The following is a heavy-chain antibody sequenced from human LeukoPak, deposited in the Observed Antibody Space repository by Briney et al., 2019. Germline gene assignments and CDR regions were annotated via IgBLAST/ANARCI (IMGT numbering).Heavy chain of an antibody. CDR1: GGSITSHF. CDR3: ARDGYSGSSLFDS. V-gene: IGHV4-59*11. D-gene: IGHD1-26*01. CDR2: IYHSGIT. Sequence: PSETLSLTCTVSGGSITSHFWSWIRQPPGKGLEWIGYIYHSGITNCNPSLKSRVTISVDTSKNQFSLELSSVTAADTAVYYCARDGYSGSSLFDSWGQGTLVTVSS. J-gene: IGHJ4*02.